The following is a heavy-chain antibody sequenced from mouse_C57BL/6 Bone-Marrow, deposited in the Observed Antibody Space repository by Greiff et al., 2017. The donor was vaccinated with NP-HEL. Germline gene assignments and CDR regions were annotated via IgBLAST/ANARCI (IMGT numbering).Heavy chain of an antibody. D-gene: IGHD1-1*01. CDR2: ISSGGDYI. V-gene: IGHV5-9-1*02. J-gene: IGHJ2*01. CDR3: TRGRYGSTIFDY. Sequence: EVKLVESGEGLVKPGGSLKLSCAASGFTFSSYAMSWVRQTPEKRLEWVAYISSGGDYIYYADTVKGRFTISRDNARNTLYLQMSSLKSEDTAMYYCTRGRYGSTIFDYWGQGTTLTVSS. CDR1: GFTFSSYA.